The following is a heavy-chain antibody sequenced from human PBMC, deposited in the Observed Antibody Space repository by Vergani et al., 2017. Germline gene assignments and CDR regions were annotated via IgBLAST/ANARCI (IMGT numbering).Heavy chain of an antibody. CDR1: GGSISSGGYY. CDR3: ARGTDSINYYYYYMDV. Sequence: QVQLQESGPGLVKPSQTLSLTCTVSGGSISSGGYYCSWIRQHPGKGLEWIGYIYYSGSTYYNPSLKSRVTISVDTSKNQFSLKLSSVTAADTAVYYCARGTDSINYYYYYMDVWGKGTTVTVSS. V-gene: IGHV4-31*03. CDR2: IYYSGST. J-gene: IGHJ6*03. D-gene: IGHD2-21*01.